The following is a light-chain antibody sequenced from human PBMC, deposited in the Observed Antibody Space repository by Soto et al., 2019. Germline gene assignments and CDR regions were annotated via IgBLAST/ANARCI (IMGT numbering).Light chain of an antibody. CDR3: QQTYSPHRT. Sequence: DIQMTQSPSSLSASVGDRVTITCRASQRISTYLTWYQQKPGKAPRLLIYAASSVQSGVPTRFSGSGSGTDFTLTISILQPDDFATYFCQQTYSPHRTFGPGTTVDLK. CDR2: AAS. J-gene: IGKJ3*01. CDR1: QRISTY. V-gene: IGKV1-39*01.